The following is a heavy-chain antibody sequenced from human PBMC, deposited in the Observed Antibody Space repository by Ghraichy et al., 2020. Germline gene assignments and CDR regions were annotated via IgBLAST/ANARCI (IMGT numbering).Heavy chain of an antibody. D-gene: IGHD3-10*01. CDR2: VKEDGSEK. V-gene: IGHV3-7*01. CDR1: GFTFSNYW. Sequence: GSLRLSCAASGFTFSNYWMSWVRQAPGKGLEWVANVKEDGSEKYYVDSVKGRFTISRDNAKNSLFVQMNSLRAEDTAVYYCARDRLVRGIRGGYYYYGMDVWGQGTTVTVSS. J-gene: IGHJ6*02. CDR3: ARDRLVRGIRGGYYYYGMDV.